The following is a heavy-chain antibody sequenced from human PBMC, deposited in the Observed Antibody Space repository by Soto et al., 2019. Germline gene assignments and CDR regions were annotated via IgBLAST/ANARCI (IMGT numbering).Heavy chain of an antibody. CDR1: GGTFSSYA. CDR3: ARDGLGDSSGYYPPAFDY. Sequence: SVKVSCKASGGTFSSYAISWVRQAPGQGLEWMGGIIPIFGTANYAQKFQGRVTITADKSTSTVYMELSSLRSEDTAVYYCARDGLGDSSGYYPPAFDYWGQGTLVTVSS. D-gene: IGHD3-22*01. V-gene: IGHV1-69*06. CDR2: IIPIFGTA. J-gene: IGHJ4*02.